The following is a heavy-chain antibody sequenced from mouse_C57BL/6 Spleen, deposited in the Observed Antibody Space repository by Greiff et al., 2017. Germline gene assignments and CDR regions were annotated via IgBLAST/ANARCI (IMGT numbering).Heavy chain of an antibody. CDR2: IDPNSGGT. CDR1: GYTFTSYW. V-gene: IGHV1-72*01. D-gene: IGHD2-4*01. Sequence: QVQLQQPGAELVKPGASVKLSCKASGYTFTSYWMHWVKQRPGRGLEWIGRIDPNSGGTKYNEKFKSKATLTVDKLSSTAYMQLSRLTSEDSAVYYCAKEEGLYYDDAMDYWGQGTSGTVSS. J-gene: IGHJ4*01. CDR3: AKEEGLYYDDAMDY.